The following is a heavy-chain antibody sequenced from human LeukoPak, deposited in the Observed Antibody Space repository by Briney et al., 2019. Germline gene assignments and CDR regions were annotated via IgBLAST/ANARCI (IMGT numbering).Heavy chain of an antibody. CDR3: ARDSSAYDILTGYYMGGVDY. Sequence: SETLSLTCTVSGGSISSSSYYWGWIRQPPGKGLEWIGSIYYSGSTYYNPSLKSRVTISVDTSKNQFSLKLSSVTAADTAVYYCARDSSAYDILTGYYMGGVDYWGQGILVTVSS. J-gene: IGHJ4*02. D-gene: IGHD3-9*01. CDR2: IYYSGST. V-gene: IGHV4-39*07. CDR1: GGSISSSSYY.